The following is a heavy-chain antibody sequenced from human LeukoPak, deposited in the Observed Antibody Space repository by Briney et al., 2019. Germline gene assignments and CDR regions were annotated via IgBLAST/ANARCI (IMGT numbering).Heavy chain of an antibody. D-gene: IGHD2-15*01. V-gene: IGHV1-8*01. CDR2: MNPNSGNT. Sequence: ASVKVSCKASGYTFTSYDINWVRQATGQGLEWMGWMNPNSGNTGYAQKFQGRVTMTTDTSTSTAYMELRSLRSDDTAVFYCARGYCSGGSCYGVGYFYYYMDVWGEGTTVTVSS. CDR1: GYTFTSYD. J-gene: IGHJ6*03. CDR3: ARGYCSGGSCYGVGYFYYYMDV.